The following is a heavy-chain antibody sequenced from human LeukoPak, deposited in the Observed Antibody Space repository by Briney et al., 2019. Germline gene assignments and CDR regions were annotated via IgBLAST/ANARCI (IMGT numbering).Heavy chain of an antibody. CDR1: GFTFSSYA. CDR3: AKKISMVRGVDY. Sequence: GGSLRLSCAASGFTFSSYAMSWVRQAPGKGLEWVSSIGNGGGTTYYADPVKGRFTISRDNSKNTLYLQMNSLGADDTAVYYCAKKISMVRGVDYWGQGTLVSVSS. V-gene: IGHV3-23*01. D-gene: IGHD3-10*01. J-gene: IGHJ4*02. CDR2: IGNGGGTT.